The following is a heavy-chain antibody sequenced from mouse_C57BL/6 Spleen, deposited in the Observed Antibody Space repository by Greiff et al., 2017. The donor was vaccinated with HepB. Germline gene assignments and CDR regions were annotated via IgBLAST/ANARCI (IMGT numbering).Heavy chain of an antibody. CDR3: ARYYDYDDGLFAY. V-gene: IGHV1-82*01. Sequence: QVQLKQSGPELVKPGASVKISCKASGYAFSSSWMNWVKQRPGKGLEWIGRIYPGDGDTNYNGKFKGKATLTADKSSSTAYMQLSSLTSEDSAVYFCARYYDYDDGLFAYWGQGTLVTVSA. CDR2: IYPGDGDT. J-gene: IGHJ3*01. D-gene: IGHD2-4*01. CDR1: GYAFSSSW.